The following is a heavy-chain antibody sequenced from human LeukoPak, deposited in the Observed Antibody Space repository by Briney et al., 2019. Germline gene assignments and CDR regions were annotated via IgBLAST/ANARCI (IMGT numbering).Heavy chain of an antibody. CDR3: RTLVTTVTYFDY. D-gene: IGHD4-17*01. CDR1: GFIVSSNY. Sequence: PGGSLRLSCAASGFIVSSNYMSWVCQAPGKGLEWVSANSGSGGTTYYADSVKGRFTISRDNSKNTLYLQMNSLRAEDTAVYYYRTLVTTVTYFDYWGQGTLVTVSS. CDR2: NSGSGGTT. J-gene: IGHJ4*02. V-gene: IGHV3-23*01.